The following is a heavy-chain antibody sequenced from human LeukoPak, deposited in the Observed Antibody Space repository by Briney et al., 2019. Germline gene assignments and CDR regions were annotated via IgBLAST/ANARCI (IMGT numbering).Heavy chain of an antibody. CDR2: ISYDGSNK. CDR3: ARARSGWYLGQFDY. D-gene: IGHD6-19*01. V-gene: IGHV3-30*04. J-gene: IGHJ4*02. CDR1: GFTFSSYA. Sequence: GGSLRLSCVVSGFTFSSYAMHRVRQAPGKGLEWVAVISYDGSNKYYADSVKGRFTISRDNSKNTLYLQMNSLRPEDTAVYYCARARSGWYLGQFDYWGQGTLVTVSS.